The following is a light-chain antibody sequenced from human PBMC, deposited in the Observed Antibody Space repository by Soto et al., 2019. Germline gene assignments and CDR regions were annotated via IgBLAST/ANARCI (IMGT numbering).Light chain of an antibody. CDR3: QQTYTTLS. CDR2: TAS. J-gene: IGKJ4*01. V-gene: IGKV1-39*01. Sequence: DIQVTQSPSSLSASVGDRVTITCRASQSINTYLNWYQQKPGKAPKLLIYTASNLQSGVPSRFRGSGSGTDFTLTISCLEPEDFATYYCQQTYTTLSFGGGTKVEI. CDR1: QSINTY.